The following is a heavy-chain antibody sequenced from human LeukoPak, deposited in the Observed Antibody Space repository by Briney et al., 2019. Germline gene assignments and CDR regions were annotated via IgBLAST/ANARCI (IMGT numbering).Heavy chain of an antibody. CDR2: ITITSDKI. Sequence: GGSLRLSCGASGFXFTGYSMNWFRQAPGKGLEWVSYITITSDKIYYADSVKGRFTISRDNARNSLYLQMNSLRAEDTAVYYCAKVRVYYDFWSGLDYWGQGTLVTVSS. V-gene: IGHV3-48*01. CDR3: AKVRVYYDFWSGLDY. D-gene: IGHD3-3*01. CDR1: GFXFTGYS. J-gene: IGHJ4*02.